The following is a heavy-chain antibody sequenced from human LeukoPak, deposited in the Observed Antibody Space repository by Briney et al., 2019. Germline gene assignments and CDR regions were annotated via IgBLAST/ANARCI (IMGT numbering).Heavy chain of an antibody. D-gene: IGHD2-2*03. Sequence: GASLKISWKASGSSFTTYWIGWVRPMPGKGLEWRGIIYPTDSDTRYSPSFQGQVTISADKSISTAYLQWSSLKASDTAMYYCARSRNGYCISGSCEGWSDPWGQGTLVTVSS. V-gene: IGHV5-51*01. CDR1: GSSFTTYW. CDR2: IYPTDSDT. J-gene: IGHJ5*02. CDR3: ARSRNGYCISGSCEGWSDP.